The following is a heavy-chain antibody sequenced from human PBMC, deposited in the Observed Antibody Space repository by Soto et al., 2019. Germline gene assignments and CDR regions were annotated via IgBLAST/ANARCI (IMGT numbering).Heavy chain of an antibody. Sequence: SETLSLTCAVSGGSISSGGYSWSWIRQPPGKGLEWIGYIYHSGSTYYNPSLKSRVTISVDRSKNQISLKLSSVTAADTAVYYCARDQGIAVAVFDYWGQGTLVTVSS. CDR2: IYHSGST. CDR1: GGSISSGGYS. V-gene: IGHV4-30-2*01. J-gene: IGHJ4*02. D-gene: IGHD6-19*01. CDR3: ARDQGIAVAVFDY.